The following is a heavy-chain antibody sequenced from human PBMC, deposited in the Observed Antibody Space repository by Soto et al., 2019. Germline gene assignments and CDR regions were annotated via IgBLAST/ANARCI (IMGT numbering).Heavy chain of an antibody. J-gene: IGHJ4*02. Sequence: ASVKVSCKASGYTFTSYGISWVRQAPGQGLEWMGWISTYNGNTNYAQKLQGRVTMTTDTSTSTAYMELRSPRSDDTAVYYCARSSTYYDLLTGYSRPYYFDYWGQGTLVTVSP. CDR3: ARSSTYYDLLTGYSRPYYFDY. CDR1: GYTFTSYG. D-gene: IGHD3-9*01. V-gene: IGHV1-18*01. CDR2: ISTYNGNT.